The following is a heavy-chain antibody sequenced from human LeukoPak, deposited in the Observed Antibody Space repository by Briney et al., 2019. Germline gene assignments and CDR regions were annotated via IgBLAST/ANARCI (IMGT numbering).Heavy chain of an antibody. CDR3: ARDLGAWDWSDH. CDR1: GFSFSSYG. J-gene: IGHJ5*02. CDR2: ISYDGSNK. V-gene: IGHV3-30*12. D-gene: IGHD1-26*01. Sequence: GGSLRLSCAASGFSFSSYGMHWVRQAPGKGLEWVAVISYDGSNKYYADSVKGRFTISRDNSKNTLYLQMNSLRAEDTAVYYCARDLGAWDWSDHWGQGTLVTVSS.